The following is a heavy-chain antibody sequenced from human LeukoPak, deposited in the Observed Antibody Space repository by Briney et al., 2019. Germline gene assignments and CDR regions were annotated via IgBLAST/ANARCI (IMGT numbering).Heavy chain of an antibody. V-gene: IGHV5-51*01. CDR2: IYPGDSDT. Sequence: PGESLKISCKGSGYSFTSYWIGWVRQMPGKGLEWIGIIYPGDSDTRYSPSFQGQGTISADKSVSTAYLQWTSLKASAPAMYYCARGDHYGDYLFDYCGQGTLVTVSS. CDR1: GYSFTSYW. CDR3: ARGDHYGDYLFDY. D-gene: IGHD4-17*01. J-gene: IGHJ4*02.